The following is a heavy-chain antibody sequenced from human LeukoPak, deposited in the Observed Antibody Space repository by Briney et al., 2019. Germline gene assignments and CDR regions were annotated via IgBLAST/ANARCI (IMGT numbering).Heavy chain of an antibody. CDR3: AREGIGSSSSYSI. D-gene: IGHD6-6*01. V-gene: IGHV4-34*01. Sequence: SETLSLTCAVYGGSFSGYYWSWIRQPPGKGLEWIGEINHSGSTNYNPSLKSRVTISVDTSKNQFSLKLSSVTVADTAVYYCAREGIGSSSSYSIWGQGTLVTVSS. CDR2: INHSGST. CDR1: GGSFSGYY. J-gene: IGHJ4*02.